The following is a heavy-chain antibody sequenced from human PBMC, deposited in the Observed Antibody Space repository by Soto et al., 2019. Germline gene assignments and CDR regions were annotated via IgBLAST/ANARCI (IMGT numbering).Heavy chain of an antibody. V-gene: IGHV3-23*01. J-gene: IGHJ2*01. CDR3: ANEPVGPDWYFDL. CDR1: GFTFRSYA. CDR2: ISGSGIST. Sequence: DVQLLESGGGLVQPGGSLRLSCAASGFTFRSYAMSWVRQVPGKGLEWVSGISGSGISTNYADSVKGRFTVSRDNSKNTLYLQMNRLRAEDTAVYNCANEPVGPDWYFDLWGRGTLVTVSS.